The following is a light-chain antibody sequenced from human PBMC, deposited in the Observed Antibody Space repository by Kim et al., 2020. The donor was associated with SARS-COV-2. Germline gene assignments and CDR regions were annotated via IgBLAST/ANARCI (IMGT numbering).Light chain of an antibody. Sequence: EIVLTQSPATLSLSPGERATLSCRASQSVSSYLAWYQQKPGQAPRLLIYDASNRATGIPARFSGSGSGTDFTLTISSLEPEDFAVYYCQQRSNLPGITFGQGTRLEIK. V-gene: IGKV3-11*01. J-gene: IGKJ5*01. CDR2: DAS. CDR1: QSVSSY. CDR3: QQRSNLPGIT.